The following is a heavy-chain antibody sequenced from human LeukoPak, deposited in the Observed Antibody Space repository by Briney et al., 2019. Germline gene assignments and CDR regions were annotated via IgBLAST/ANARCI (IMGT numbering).Heavy chain of an antibody. CDR2: MYNSGST. CDR1: GVSISSGSYH. CDR3: VRAHDHIAGRYFDY. V-gene: IGHV4-61*02. J-gene: IGHJ4*02. Sequence: SQTLSLTCTVSGVSISSGSYHWSWIRQPAGKGLEWIGRMYNSGSTNYNPSLKSRVTISVDTSKNQFSLKLSSVTAADTAVYYCVRAHDHIAGRYFDYWGQGTLVTVSS. D-gene: IGHD6-13*01.